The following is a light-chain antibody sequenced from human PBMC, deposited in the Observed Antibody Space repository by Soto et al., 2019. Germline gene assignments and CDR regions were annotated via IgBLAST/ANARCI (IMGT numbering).Light chain of an antibody. Sequence: EIVLTQSPATLSLSPGERASLSCRASQSVSNSYLAWYQQKPGQAPRLLIFGASNRATDIPDRFSGSGSGTDFTLTITRLEPEDFAVYYCQQYDTSTRGFGQGTKLESK. V-gene: IGKV3-20*01. CDR3: QQYDTSTRG. CDR1: QSVSNSY. CDR2: GAS. J-gene: IGKJ2*03.